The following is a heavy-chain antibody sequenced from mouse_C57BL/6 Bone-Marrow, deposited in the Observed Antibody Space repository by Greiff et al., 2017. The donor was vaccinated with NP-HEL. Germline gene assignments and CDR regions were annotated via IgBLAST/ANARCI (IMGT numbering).Heavy chain of an antibody. J-gene: IGHJ3*01. CDR1: GYSITSGYY. CDR2: ISYDGSN. V-gene: IGHV3-6*01. D-gene: IGHD2-3*01. Sequence: EVQRVESGPGLVKPSQSLSLTCSVTGYSITSGYYWNWIRQFPGNKLEWMGYISYDGSNNYNPSLKNRISITRDTSKNQFFLKLNSVTTEDTATYYCARSIYDGYHAWFAYWGQGTLVTVSA. CDR3: ARSIYDGYHAWFAY.